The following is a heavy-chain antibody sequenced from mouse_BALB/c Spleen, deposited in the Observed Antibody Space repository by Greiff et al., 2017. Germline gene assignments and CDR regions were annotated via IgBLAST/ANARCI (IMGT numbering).Heavy chain of an antibody. J-gene: IGHJ3*01. D-gene: IGHD2-2*01. CDR2: IDPANGNT. CDR1: GFNIKDTY. CDR3: ASRGSYYGYDGAAY. Sequence: EVQLQQSGAELVKPGASVKLSCTASGFNIKDTYMHWVKQRPEQGLEWIGRIDPANGNTKYDPKFQGKATITADTSSNTAYLQLSSLTSEDTAVYYCASRGSYYGYDGAAYWGQGTLVTVSA. V-gene: IGHV14-3*02.